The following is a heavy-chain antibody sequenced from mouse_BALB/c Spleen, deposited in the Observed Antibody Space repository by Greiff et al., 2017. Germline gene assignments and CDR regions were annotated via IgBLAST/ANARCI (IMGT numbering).Heavy chain of an antibody. Sequence: EVQLQQSGPELVKPGASVQMSCKASGYTFTSYVMHWVKQKPGQGLEWIGYINPYNDGTKYNEKFKGKATLTSDKSSSTAYMELSSLTSEDSAVYYCARRSTMITTSAMDYWGQGTSVTVSS. J-gene: IGHJ4*01. D-gene: IGHD2-4*01. CDR2: INPYNDGT. V-gene: IGHV1-14*01. CDR3: ARRSTMITTSAMDY. CDR1: GYTFTSYV.